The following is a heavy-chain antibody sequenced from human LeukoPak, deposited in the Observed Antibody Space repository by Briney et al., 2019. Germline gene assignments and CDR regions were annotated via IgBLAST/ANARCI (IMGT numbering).Heavy chain of an antibody. V-gene: IGHV4-31*03. D-gene: IGHD4-17*01. Sequence: PSETLSLTCIVSGGSISSGGYYWSWIRQHPGKGLEWIGYTYYSGSTYYNPSLKSRVTISVDTSKNQFSLKLSSVTAADTAVYYCARINYGDYWFDPWGQGTLVTVSS. CDR2: TYYSGST. CDR1: GGSISSGGYY. CDR3: ARINYGDYWFDP. J-gene: IGHJ5*02.